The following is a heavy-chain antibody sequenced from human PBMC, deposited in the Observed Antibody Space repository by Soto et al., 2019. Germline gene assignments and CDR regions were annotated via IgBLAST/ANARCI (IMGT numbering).Heavy chain of an antibody. CDR3: ATSPSSYYYYGMDV. V-gene: IGHV4-34*01. J-gene: IGHJ6*02. Sequence: SETLSLTCAVYGGSFSGYYWTWIRQPPGKGLEWIGEINHSGSTNHNPSLKTRVTISVDTSKNQFSLKLSSVTAADTAVYYCATSPSSYYYYGMDVWGQGTTVTVSS. CDR1: GGSFSGYY. CDR2: INHSGST.